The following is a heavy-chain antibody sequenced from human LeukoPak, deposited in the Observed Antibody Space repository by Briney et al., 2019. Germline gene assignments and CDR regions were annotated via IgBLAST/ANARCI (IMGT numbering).Heavy chain of an antibody. CDR1: GGSISSSN. CDR2: ISGSGGTT. CDR3: ARERTSSGWPLGLDA. D-gene: IGHD6-19*01. Sequence: ETLSLTCAVSGGSISSSNWWSWVRQAPGKGLEWVSAISGSGGTTYYADSVKGRFTISRDNSKNTMTLEMNSPRDEDTAVYYCARERTSSGWPLGLDAWGQGTTVIVSS. J-gene: IGHJ6*02. V-gene: IGHV3-23*01.